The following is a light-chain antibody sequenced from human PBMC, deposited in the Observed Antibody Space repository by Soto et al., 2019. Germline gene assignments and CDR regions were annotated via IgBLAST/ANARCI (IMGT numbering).Light chain of an antibody. J-gene: IGKJ5*01. V-gene: IGKV3-20*01. CDR1: QSVSSSY. CDR3: QQYGSSPPLIT. CDR2: GAS. Sequence: EIVLTQSPGTLSLSPGERATLSCRASQSVSSSYLAWYQQKPGQAPRLLIYGASSRATGIPDRFSGSGSGKDFTLTIRRLEPEDSAVYCCQQYGSSPPLITFGQGTPLEIK.